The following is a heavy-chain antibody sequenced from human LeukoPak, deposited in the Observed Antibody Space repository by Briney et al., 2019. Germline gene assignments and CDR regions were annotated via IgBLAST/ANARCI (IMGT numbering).Heavy chain of an antibody. D-gene: IGHD4-23*01. V-gene: IGHV5-51*01. CDR2: IYPGDSDT. J-gene: IGHJ4*02. CDR3: ARRSYGGKDFDY. Sequence: GESLQISCKGSGSGFTSYWINWVRQLPGKGLEWMGIIYPGDSDTKYSPSFQGQVTISVDKSINTAYLQWSSLKASDTAMYYCARRSYGGKDFDYWGQGTLVTVSS. CDR1: GSGFTSYW.